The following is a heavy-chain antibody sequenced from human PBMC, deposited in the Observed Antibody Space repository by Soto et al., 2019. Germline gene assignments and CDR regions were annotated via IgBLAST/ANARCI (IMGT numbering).Heavy chain of an antibody. J-gene: IGHJ4*02. Sequence: GGSLRLSCGASGFTFKNYWIHWVRQAPGKGLVWLSRINSDGDIITYADSVKGRFTISRDNAKNTLFLQMDSLRAEDTAVYYCAKGKVEGGFDYWGQGTLVTVSS. V-gene: IGHV3-74*03. CDR2: INSDGDII. CDR1: GFTFKNYW. D-gene: IGHD2-15*01. CDR3: AKGKVEGGFDY.